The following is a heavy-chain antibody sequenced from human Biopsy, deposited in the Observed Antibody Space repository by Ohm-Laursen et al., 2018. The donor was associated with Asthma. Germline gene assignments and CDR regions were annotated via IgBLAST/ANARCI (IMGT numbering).Heavy chain of an antibody. Sequence: ASVKVSCNASGYNFISFAIHWVRQAPGQRLEWMGWVNAGTGDTKYSQKFQGRVTITRDTSASTAYMELRSLRSEDTATYYCARTYYDFLTGQVKDVFGVWGQGTMVTVSS. CDR3: ARTYYDFLTGQVKDVFGV. D-gene: IGHD3-9*01. J-gene: IGHJ3*01. V-gene: IGHV1-3*01. CDR1: GYNFISFA. CDR2: VNAGTGDT.